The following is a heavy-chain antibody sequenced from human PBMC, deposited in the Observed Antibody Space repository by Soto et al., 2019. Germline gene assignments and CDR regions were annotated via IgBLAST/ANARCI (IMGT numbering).Heavy chain of an antibody. V-gene: IGHV1-2*04. CDR2: INPNSGGT. D-gene: IGHD2-15*01. J-gene: IGHJ3*02. CDR1: GYTFTGFY. Sequence: PPVKDSCRASGYTFTGFYMHWVRQAPGQGLEWMGWINPNSGGTNYAQKFQGWVTMTRDTSISTAYMELSRLRSDDTAVYYCARDREGYCSGGSCQNDAFDIWGEGTMVTVSS. CDR3: ARDREGYCSGGSCQNDAFDI.